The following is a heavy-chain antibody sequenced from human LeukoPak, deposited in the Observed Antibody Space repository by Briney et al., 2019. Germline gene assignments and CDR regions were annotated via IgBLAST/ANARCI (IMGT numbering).Heavy chain of an antibody. J-gene: IGHJ4*02. V-gene: IGHV1-24*01. CDR1: GYTLTELS. CDR3: ATDIATGYSPRDY. D-gene: IGHD3-9*01. Sequence: ASVKVSCKVSGYTLTELSMHWVRQAPGKGLEWMGGFDPEDGETIYAQKFQGRVTMTEDTSTDTAYMELSSPRSEDTAVYYCATDIATGYSPRDYWGQGTLVTVSS. CDR2: FDPEDGET.